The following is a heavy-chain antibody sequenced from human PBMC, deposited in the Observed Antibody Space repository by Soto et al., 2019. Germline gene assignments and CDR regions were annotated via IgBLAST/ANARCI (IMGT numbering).Heavy chain of an antibody. V-gene: IGHV3-33*01. Sequence: GGSLRLSCAASGFTFSSYGMHGVRQAPGKGLEWVAVIWYDGSNKYYADSVKGRFTISRDNSKNTLYLQMNSLRAEDTAVYYCARDKDRQQLGGNYYYGIDVWGQGTTVTVSS. CDR1: GFTFSSYG. CDR3: ARDKDRQQLGGNYYYGIDV. CDR2: IWYDGSNK. D-gene: IGHD3-3*02. J-gene: IGHJ6*02.